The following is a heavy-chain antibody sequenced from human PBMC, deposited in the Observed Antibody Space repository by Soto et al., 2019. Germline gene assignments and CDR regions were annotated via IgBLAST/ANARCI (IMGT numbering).Heavy chain of an antibody. CDR2: ITWNSRVL. CDR3: AKGRYDFWSPYYFDS. V-gene: IGHV3-9*01. Sequence: PGGSLRLSCVGTGLNFDDFAMHWVRQAPGKGLEWVSGITWNSRVLAYADSVKGRFTISRDNARNSLYLLMDSLRDEDTALYYCAKGRYDFWSPYYFDSWGQGTLVTVSS. J-gene: IGHJ4*02. CDR1: GLNFDDFA. D-gene: IGHD3-3*01.